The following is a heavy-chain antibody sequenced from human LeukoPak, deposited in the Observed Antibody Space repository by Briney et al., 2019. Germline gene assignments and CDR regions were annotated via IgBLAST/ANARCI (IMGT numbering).Heavy chain of an antibody. CDR1: GFTFSTYA. CDR2: INSNGDEV. CDR3: ANWIGSSSRDY. Sequence: GGPLKLSCAASGFTFSTYAMTWVRQAPGKGLEWVSGINSNGDEVYYADSVRGRFTISRDNSNNALYLQMDSLRTEDTAVYYCANWIGSSSRDYWGQGTLVTVSS. D-gene: IGHD6-6*01. V-gene: IGHV3-23*01. J-gene: IGHJ4*02.